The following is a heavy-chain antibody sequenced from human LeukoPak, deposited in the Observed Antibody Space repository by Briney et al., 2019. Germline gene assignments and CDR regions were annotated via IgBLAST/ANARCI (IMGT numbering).Heavy chain of an antibody. CDR3: ARSIGGNPLDY. D-gene: IGHD1-14*01. J-gene: IGHJ4*02. CDR2: MHYSRTT. V-gene: IGHV4-59*08. Sequence: SGTLSLTCTVSGGSISDYYWSWVRQPPGKGLEWIGYMHYSRTTNYNPSLKSRVATSLDTSNNLFSLNLRSVTAADTAVYYCARSIGGNPLDYWGPGTLVTV. CDR1: GGSISDYY.